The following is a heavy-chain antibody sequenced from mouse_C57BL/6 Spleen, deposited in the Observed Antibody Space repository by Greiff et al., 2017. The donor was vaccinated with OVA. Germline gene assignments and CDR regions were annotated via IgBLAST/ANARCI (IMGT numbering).Heavy chain of an antibody. CDR1: GFTFSSYA. CDR3: ARGGSHWYFDV. Sequence: EVMLVESGGGLVKPGGSLKLSCAASGFTFSSYAMSWVRQTPEKRLEWVATISDGGSYTYYPDNVKGRFTISRDNAKNNLYLQMSHLKSEDTAMYYCARGGSHWYFDVWGTGTTVTVSS. J-gene: IGHJ1*03. CDR2: ISDGGSYT. D-gene: IGHD3-1*01. V-gene: IGHV5-4*03.